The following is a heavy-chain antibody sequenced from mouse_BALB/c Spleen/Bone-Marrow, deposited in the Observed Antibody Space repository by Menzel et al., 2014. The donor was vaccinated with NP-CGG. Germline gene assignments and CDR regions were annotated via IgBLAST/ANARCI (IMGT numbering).Heavy chain of an antibody. CDR2: ISYDGSN. Sequence: VQLQQSGPGLVKPSQSLSLTCSVTGYSITSGYYWHWIRQFPGNKLEWMGYISYDGSNYYNPSLKNRISITRDTSKNQYCLKLNSVTTEDTATYYCAKGGIYLMDNWGQGTSVTVSS. D-gene: IGHD5-5*01. CDR3: AKGGIYLMDN. V-gene: IGHV3-6*02. J-gene: IGHJ4*01. CDR1: GYSITSGYY.